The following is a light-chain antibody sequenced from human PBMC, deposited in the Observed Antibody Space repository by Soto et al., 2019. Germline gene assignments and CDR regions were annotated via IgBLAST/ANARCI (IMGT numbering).Light chain of an antibody. J-gene: IGLJ3*02. CDR1: RSDVGSYYL. CDR3: SSYARTVL. Sequence: QYALTQPASVSGSPGQSITISCTGTRSDVGSYYLVSWYQQHPGKAPKLIIYEGSKRPSGISNRFSGSKSGNTASLTISGLQAEDEAEYFCSSYARTVLFGGGTKLTVL. V-gene: IGLV2-23*01. CDR2: EGS.